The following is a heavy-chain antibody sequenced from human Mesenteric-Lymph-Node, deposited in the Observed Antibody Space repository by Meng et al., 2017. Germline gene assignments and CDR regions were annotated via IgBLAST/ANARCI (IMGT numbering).Heavy chain of an antibody. Sequence: QVEQHGGGVGLLRPSGTLSFTGAVYSGSFSGIYWGWIRQAPRKGRVWIGEINHSGSTNSNPSLKSRVTISVDTSKNQFSLKLSSVTDADTAVYYCGRDQGRQLVNHWGQGTLVTVSS. V-gene: IGHV4-34*01. CDR2: INHSGST. CDR1: SGSFSGIY. D-gene: IGHD6-13*01. CDR3: GRDQGRQLVNH. J-gene: IGHJ4*02.